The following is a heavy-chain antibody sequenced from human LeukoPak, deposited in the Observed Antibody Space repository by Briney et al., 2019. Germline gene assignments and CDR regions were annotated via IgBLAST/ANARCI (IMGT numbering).Heavy chain of an antibody. J-gene: IGHJ4*02. CDR1: GFTFSSYS. Sequence: PGGSLRLSCAASGFTFSSYSVNWVRQARGKGLEWVSSISSSSSYIYYADSVKGRFTISRDNAKNSLYLQMNSLRAEDTAVYYCASTRNNYYDSSGYYNGVGDYWGQGTLVTVSS. CDR3: ASTRNNYYDSSGYYNGVGDY. D-gene: IGHD3-22*01. V-gene: IGHV3-21*01. CDR2: ISSSSSYI.